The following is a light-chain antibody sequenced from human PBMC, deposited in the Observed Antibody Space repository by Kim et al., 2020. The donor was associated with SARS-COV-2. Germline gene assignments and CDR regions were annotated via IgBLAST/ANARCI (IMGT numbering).Light chain of an antibody. V-gene: IGKV2-30*01. CDR2: KVS. J-gene: IGKJ5*01. CDR1: QSLVYSDGNTY. CDR3: MQGIHPIT. Sequence: DVVMTQSPLSLTVTLGQPASISCRSSQSLVYSDGNTYLNWFQQRPGQSPRRLIYKVSNRDSGVPDRFSGSGSGTDFTLKISRVEADDVGVYYCMQGIHPITFGQGTRLEIK.